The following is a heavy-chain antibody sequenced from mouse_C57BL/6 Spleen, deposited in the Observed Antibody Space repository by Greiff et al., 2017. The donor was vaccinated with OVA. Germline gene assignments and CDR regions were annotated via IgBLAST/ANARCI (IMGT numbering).Heavy chain of an antibody. Sequence: EVQLVESGGGLVQPKGSLKLSCAASGFSFNTYAMNWVRQAPGKGLEWVARIRSKSNNYATYYADSVKDRFTISRDDSESMLYLQMNNLKTEDTAMYYCVRQDSNYGYYAMDYWGQGTSVTVSS. CDR1: GFSFNTYA. J-gene: IGHJ4*01. CDR3: VRQDSNYGYYAMDY. D-gene: IGHD2-5*01. V-gene: IGHV10-1*01. CDR2: IRSKSNNYAT.